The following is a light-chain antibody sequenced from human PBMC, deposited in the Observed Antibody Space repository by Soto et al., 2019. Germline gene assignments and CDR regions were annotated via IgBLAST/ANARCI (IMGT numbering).Light chain of an antibody. V-gene: IGLV4-60*03. Sequence: QPVLTQSSSASASLGSSVKLAFTLSSGHSSYIIAWHQQQPGKAPRYLMKLEGSGSYNKGSGVPDRFSGSSSGADRYLTISNLQSEDEADYYCETWDSNIWVFGGGTKVTVL. CDR3: ETWDSNIWV. CDR2: LEGSGSY. J-gene: IGLJ3*02. CDR1: SGHSSYI.